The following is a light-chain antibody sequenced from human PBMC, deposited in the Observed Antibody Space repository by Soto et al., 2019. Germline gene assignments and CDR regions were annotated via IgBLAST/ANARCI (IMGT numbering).Light chain of an antibody. CDR1: QRVSSN. CDR3: QQYINWWT. J-gene: IGKJ1*01. V-gene: IGKV3-15*01. CDR2: GAS. Sequence: EIVMTQSPATLSVSPGERATLSCRASQRVSSNLAWYQQKPGQAPRLLIYGASTRATGIPARFSGSGSGTEFTLTIGSLQSEDFAVYYCQQYINWWTFGQGTKVEIK.